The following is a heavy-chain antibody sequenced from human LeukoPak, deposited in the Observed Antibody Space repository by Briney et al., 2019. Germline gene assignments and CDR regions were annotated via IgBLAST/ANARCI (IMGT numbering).Heavy chain of an antibody. D-gene: IGHD6-19*01. V-gene: IGHV4-34*01. CDR2: ISQSGST. J-gene: IGHJ4*02. CDR1: GASFSGSY. CDR3: ARRTSGWYRMPIDY. Sequence: KPSETLSLTCAVSGASFSGSYWTWIRQSPGKGPQWIGEISQSGSTNYSPSLKSRVTMSVDTSKNHFPLKLTSVTAADTAIYYCARRTSGWYRMPIDYWGQGILVTVSS.